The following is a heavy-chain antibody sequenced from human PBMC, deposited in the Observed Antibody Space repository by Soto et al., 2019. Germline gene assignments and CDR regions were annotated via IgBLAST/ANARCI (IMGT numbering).Heavy chain of an antibody. V-gene: IGHV4-38-2*01. D-gene: IGHD1-26*01. CDR2: IYYGGRS. Sequence: SETLSLTCGVSGYSISSGYYWGWIRQPPGKGLEWIGSIYYGGRSFYNPSLKSRVTISVDTSKNHFSLKLSSVTAADTAVYSCARGSSGSPFDYWGQGTQVTSPQ. CDR1: GYSISSGYY. CDR3: ARGSSGSPFDY. J-gene: IGHJ4*02.